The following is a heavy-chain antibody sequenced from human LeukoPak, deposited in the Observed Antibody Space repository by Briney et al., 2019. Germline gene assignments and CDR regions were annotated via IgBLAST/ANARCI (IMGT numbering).Heavy chain of an antibody. V-gene: IGHV4-34*01. J-gene: IGHJ4*02. Sequence: SETLSLTCAASGGSLSGYYRNWIRQTPAKGLEWIGEINHAGSTNYNPSLKSRVTMSVDTSKNQFSLKLSSVTAADTAVYYCASEGSGSSSDYWGQGTLVTVSS. CDR1: GGSLSGYY. D-gene: IGHD3-10*01. CDR3: ASEGSGSSSDY. CDR2: INHAGST.